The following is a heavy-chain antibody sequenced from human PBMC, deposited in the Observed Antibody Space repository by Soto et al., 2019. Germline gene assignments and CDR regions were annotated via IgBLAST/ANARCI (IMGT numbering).Heavy chain of an antibody. CDR2: IIPIFGTA. D-gene: IGHD3-9*01. Sequence: SVKVSCKASGGTFSSYAISWVRQAPGQGLEWMGGIIPIFGTANYAQKFQGRVTITADESTSTAYMELSSLRSEDTAVYYCARAPIPDYDILTGYPIRNYYYGMDVWGQGTTVTVSS. CDR3: ARAPIPDYDILTGYPIRNYYYGMDV. CDR1: GGTFSSYA. V-gene: IGHV1-69*13. J-gene: IGHJ6*02.